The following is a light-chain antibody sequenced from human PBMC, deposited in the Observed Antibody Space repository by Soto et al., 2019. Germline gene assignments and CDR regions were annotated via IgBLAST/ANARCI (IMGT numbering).Light chain of an antibody. CDR1: NSNIGSNT. V-gene: IGLV1-44*01. CDR2: DVA. CDR3: VSFTSSTTYV. Sequence: QSALTQPPSASGTPGQRVTITCSGSNSNIGSNTVNWYQQLPGTAPKLLIYDVATRPSGVSNRFSGSKSGSTASLIISRLQTEDEADYYCVSFTSSTTYVFGSGTKLTVL. J-gene: IGLJ1*01.